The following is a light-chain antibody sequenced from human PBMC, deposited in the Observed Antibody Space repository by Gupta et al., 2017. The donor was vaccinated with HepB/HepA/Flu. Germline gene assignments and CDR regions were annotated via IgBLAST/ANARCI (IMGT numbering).Light chain of an antibody. CDR1: SSDVGRYNL. J-gene: IGLJ2*01. CDR3: CAYAGSSSVV. Sequence: QSALTQPASVSGSPGPSITIRCTGTSSDVGRYNLFSWYRKHPAKAHKLMIYEGNKRPSGVSNRFSASKSGNTASLTISGLQAEDEADYYCCAYAGSSSVVFGGGTKLTVL. V-gene: IGLV2-23*01. CDR2: EGN.